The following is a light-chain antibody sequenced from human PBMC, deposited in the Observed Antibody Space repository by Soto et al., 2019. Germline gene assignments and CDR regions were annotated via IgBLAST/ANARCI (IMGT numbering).Light chain of an antibody. CDR2: KAS. CDR3: QQRNRYSYA. Sequence: VVASVALTCRASQSINSWLAWYQQKVGEAPKLLIYKASTLESGVPSRFSGSGSGTEFTLTISSLQPEDFAAYYCQQRNRYSYAFGHGTKV. CDR1: QSINSW. J-gene: IGKJ1*01. V-gene: IGKV1-5*03.